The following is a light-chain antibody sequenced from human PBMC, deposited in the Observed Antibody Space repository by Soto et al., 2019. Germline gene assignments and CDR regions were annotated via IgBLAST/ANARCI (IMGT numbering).Light chain of an antibody. V-gene: IGKV3-20*01. CDR2: CAS. J-gene: IGKJ5*01. CDR1: QSVTGSY. Sequence: EIVLTQSPGTLSLSPGTRATLSCMASQSVTGSYLAWYQQKPGQAPRLLISCASSRATGIPDRFSGSGSGTDFTLTICRLEPEDFAVYYCHQYGNSPITSGQGTQLEIK. CDR3: HQYGNSPIT.